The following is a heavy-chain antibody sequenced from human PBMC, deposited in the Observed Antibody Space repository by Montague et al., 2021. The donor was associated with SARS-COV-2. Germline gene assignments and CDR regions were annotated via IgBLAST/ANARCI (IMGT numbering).Heavy chain of an antibody. CDR2: IDWDDDK. J-gene: IGHJ4*02. D-gene: IGHD1-7*01. CDR1: GFSLSTSGMC. CDR3: ARETGTTVSLGY. V-gene: IGHV2-70*11. Sequence: PALVKPTQTLTLTCTFPGFSLSTSGMCVSWIRQPPGKALEWLARIDWDDDKYYSTSLKTRLTISKDTSKNQVVLTMTNMDPVDTATYYCARETGTTVSLGYWGQGTLVTVSS.